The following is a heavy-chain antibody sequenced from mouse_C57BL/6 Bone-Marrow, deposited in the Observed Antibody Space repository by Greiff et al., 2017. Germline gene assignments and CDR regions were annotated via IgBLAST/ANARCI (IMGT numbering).Heavy chain of an antibody. V-gene: IGHV10-1*01. Sequence: EVKVVESGGGLVQPKGSLTLSCAASGFSFHTYAMNWVRQAPGTGLEWVARIRSRSNNYASYYADSVKDRFTISREDSESMLYLQMHNWKTEDTAMYYWVREITTVGPGFAYWGQGTLVTVSA. CDR3: VREITTVGPGFAY. CDR2: IRSRSNNYAS. J-gene: IGHJ3*01. CDR1: GFSFHTYA. D-gene: IGHD1-1*01.